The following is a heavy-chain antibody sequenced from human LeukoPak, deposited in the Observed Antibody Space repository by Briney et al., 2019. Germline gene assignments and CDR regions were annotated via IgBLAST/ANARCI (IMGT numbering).Heavy chain of an antibody. J-gene: IGHJ4*02. CDR3: ARGYYYFDY. V-gene: IGHV4-59*08. Sequence: SETLSLTCTVSGGSISSYFWSWIRQPPGKGLEWIGYIYYSGSTNYNPSLRSRVTISIDKSKTQFSLRLSSVTAADTAVYYCARGYYYFDYWGQGTLVTVSS. CDR1: GGSISSYF. CDR2: IYYSGST. D-gene: IGHD2-15*01.